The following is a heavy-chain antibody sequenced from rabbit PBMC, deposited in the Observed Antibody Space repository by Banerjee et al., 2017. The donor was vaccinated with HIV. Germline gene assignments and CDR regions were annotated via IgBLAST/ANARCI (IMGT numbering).Heavy chain of an antibody. CDR2: IGTGGGST. CDR3: ARGVSTSGRGYGL. V-gene: IGHV1S45*01. D-gene: IGHD4-1*01. J-gene: IGHJ4*01. CDR1: GFDLSSAYY. Sequence: QEQLEESGGGLVKPGASLTLTCKASGFDLSSAYYMCWVRQAPGKGLEWIGCIGTGGGSTWYASWVNGRFTIAKTSSTTVTLQMTSLTAADTSTYFCARGVSTSGRGYGLWGQGTPSPS.